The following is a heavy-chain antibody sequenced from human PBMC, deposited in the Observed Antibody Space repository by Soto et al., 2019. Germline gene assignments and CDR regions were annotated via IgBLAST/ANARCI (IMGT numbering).Heavy chain of an antibody. D-gene: IGHD3-16*01. Sequence: GGSLRLSCAASGFTFSSHGMHWVRQAPGKGLEWVAVIWYDGSNKYYADSVKGRFTISRDNSKDILNLQMNSLRAEDTAVYYCARWGDDKKLSHWGQGTLVPVYS. CDR1: GFTFSSHG. J-gene: IGHJ4*02. CDR3: ARWGDDKKLSH. CDR2: IWYDGSNK. V-gene: IGHV3-33*01.